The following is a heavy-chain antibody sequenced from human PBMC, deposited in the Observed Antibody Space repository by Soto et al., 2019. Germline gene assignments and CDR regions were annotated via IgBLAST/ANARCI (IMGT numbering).Heavy chain of an antibody. Sequence: SETLSLTCAVSGGSISNSDWWSWVRQPPGKGLEWIGEIYHSGSANYNPSLKSRVTISVDKSKNQFSLKLISVTAADTAVYYCARAPSSGSPYYYYYYMDVWGKGTTVPVSS. CDR1: GGSISNSDW. V-gene: IGHV4-4*02. CDR2: IYHSGSA. D-gene: IGHD3-10*01. J-gene: IGHJ6*03. CDR3: ARAPSSGSPYYYYYYMDV.